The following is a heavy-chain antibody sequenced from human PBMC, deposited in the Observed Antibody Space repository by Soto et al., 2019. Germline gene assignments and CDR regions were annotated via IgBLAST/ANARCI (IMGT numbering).Heavy chain of an antibody. J-gene: IGHJ6*02. V-gene: IGHV1-18*01. CDR1: GYTLTELS. CDR3: ARDCGPKLRYFDWLGIGMDV. Sequence: QVPLVQSGAEVKKPGASVKVSCKVSGYTLTELSMHWVRQAPGKGLEWMGWISAYNGNTNYAQKLQGRVTMTTDTSTSTAYMELRSLRSDDTAVYYCARDCGPKLRYFDWLGIGMDVWGQGTTVTVSS. D-gene: IGHD3-9*01. CDR2: ISAYNGNT.